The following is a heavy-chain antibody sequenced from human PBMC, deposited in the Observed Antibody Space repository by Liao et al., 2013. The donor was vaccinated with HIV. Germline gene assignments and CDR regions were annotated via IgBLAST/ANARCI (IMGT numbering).Heavy chain of an antibody. CDR2: INHSGST. D-gene: IGHD6-19*01. V-gene: IGHV4-34*01. CDR3: ARGRSSGWRIRFDY. J-gene: IGHJ4*02. Sequence: QVQLQQWGAGLLKPSETLSLTCAVYGGSFSGYYWSWIRQPPGKGLEWIGEINHSGSTNYNPSLKSRVTISVDTSKNQFSLKLSSVTAADTAVYYCARGRSSGWRIRFDYWGPGNPGHRLL. CDR1: GGSFSGYY.